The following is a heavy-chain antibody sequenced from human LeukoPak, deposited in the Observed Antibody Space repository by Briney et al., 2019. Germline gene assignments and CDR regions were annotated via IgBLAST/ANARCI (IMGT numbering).Heavy chain of an antibody. D-gene: IGHD3-22*01. V-gene: IGHV1-2*02. J-gene: IGHJ6*04. CDR2: INPNSGGT. Sequence: GASVKVSCKASGYTSTGYYIHWVRQAPGQGLEWMGWINPNSGGTNYAQKFQGRVTMTRDTSISTAYMELSTLTSDDTAVYYCARGPYYYDFSGYGMHVWGKGTTVTVSS. CDR1: GYTSTGYY. CDR3: ARGPYYYDFSGYGMHV.